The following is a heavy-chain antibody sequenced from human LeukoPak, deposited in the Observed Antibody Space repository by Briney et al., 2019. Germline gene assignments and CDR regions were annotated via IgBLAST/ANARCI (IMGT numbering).Heavy chain of an antibody. V-gene: IGHV3-7*03. CDR2: IKEDGSEK. Sequence: XXXPGKGLEWVANIKEDGSEKYYGDSVKGRFTISRDNAKNSLYLQMNSLRAEDTAIYYCARDISWGQGILVTVSS. CDR3: ARDIS. J-gene: IGHJ5*02.